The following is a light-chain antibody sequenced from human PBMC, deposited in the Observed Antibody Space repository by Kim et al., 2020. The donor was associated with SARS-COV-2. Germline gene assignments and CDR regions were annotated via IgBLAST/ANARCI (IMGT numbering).Light chain of an antibody. CDR3: QQLYSCPRT. J-gene: IGKJ1*01. CDR1: QGISNH. Sequence: ACVGDRVTLSCRASQGISNHLAWYQQKPGKAPELLVYAASTFETGGPSRFSGSGSGTEFTLTISSLQPEDGATDYCQQLYSCPRTFGQGTKVDIK. CDR2: AAS. V-gene: IGKV1-9*01.